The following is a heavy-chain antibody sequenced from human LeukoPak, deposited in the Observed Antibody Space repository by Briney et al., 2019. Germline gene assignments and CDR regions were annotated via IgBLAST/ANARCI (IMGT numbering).Heavy chain of an antibody. V-gene: IGHV1-18*01. CDR3: IAGYLYFDY. D-gene: IGHD2-2*03. CDR2: ISSYNGDT. Sequence: ASVKVSCKASGYTFPTYGLSWVRQAPGQGLEWMGWISSYNGDTNYTLKYQGRVTMTTDTSTSTAYTELKNLTSDDTALYYCIAGYLYFDYWGQGTLVTVSS. CDR1: GYTFPTYG. J-gene: IGHJ4*02.